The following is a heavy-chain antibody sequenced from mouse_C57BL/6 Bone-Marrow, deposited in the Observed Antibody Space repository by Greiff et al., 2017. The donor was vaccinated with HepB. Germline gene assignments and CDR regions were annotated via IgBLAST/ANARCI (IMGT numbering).Heavy chain of an antibody. J-gene: IGHJ3*01. CDR1: GFSLTSYG. CDR2: IWGVGST. CDR3: ASYYYDSSSWFAY. V-gene: IGHV2-6*01. D-gene: IGHD1-1*01. Sequence: VKVVESGPGLVAPSQSLSITCTVSGFSLTSYGVDWVRQSPGQGLEWLGVIWGVGSTNYNSALKSRLSISKDNTNSQVFLKMNRLQTDDTAMYYCASYYYDSSSWFAYWGQGTLVTVSA.